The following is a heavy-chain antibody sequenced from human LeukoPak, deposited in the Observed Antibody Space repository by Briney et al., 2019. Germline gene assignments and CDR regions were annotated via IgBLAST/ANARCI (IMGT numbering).Heavy chain of an antibody. CDR1: GYTFTGYY. CDR3: ARCGSGGSCYSFDWFDP. J-gene: IGHJ5*02. CDR2: INPNSGGT. D-gene: IGHD2-15*01. Sequence: AASVKVSCKASGYTFTGYYMHWVRQAPGQGLEWMGWINPNSGGTNYAQKFQGRVTMTRDTSISTAYMELSRLRSDDTAVYYCARCGSGGSCYSFDWFDPWGQGTLVTVSS. V-gene: IGHV1-2*02.